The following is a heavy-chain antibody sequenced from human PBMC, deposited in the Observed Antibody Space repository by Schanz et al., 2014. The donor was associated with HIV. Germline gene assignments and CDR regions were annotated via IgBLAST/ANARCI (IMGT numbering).Heavy chain of an antibody. J-gene: IGHJ3*02. Sequence: QVQLVESEGGVVQPGRSLRLSCAASGFTFSSYGLHWVRQAPGKGLEWVTVISNDGSNKYYTDSVKGRFTISRDNSKNTLYLEMNSLRPEDTAIYYCARSPDWAGTDAFDIWGQGTMVTVSS. CDR1: GFTFSSYG. CDR2: ISNDGSNK. V-gene: IGHV3-30*03. D-gene: IGHD6-19*01. CDR3: ARSPDWAGTDAFDI.